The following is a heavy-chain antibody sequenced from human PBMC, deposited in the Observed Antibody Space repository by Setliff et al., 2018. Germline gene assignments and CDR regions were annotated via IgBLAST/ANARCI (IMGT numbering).Heavy chain of an antibody. CDR1: GYTFTSYA. CDR3: ARGEAGYYEAFDI. V-gene: IGHV1-3*01. Sequence: GASVKVSCKASGYTFTSYAMHWVRQAPGQRLEWMGWINAGNGNTKYSQKFQGRVTLTTETSANTAYMELRSLRSDDTAVYYCARGEAGYYEAFDIWGQGTMVTVSS. D-gene: IGHD3-9*01. J-gene: IGHJ3*02. CDR2: INAGNGNT.